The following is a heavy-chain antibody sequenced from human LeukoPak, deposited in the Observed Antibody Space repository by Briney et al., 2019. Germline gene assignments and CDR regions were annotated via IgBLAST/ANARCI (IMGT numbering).Heavy chain of an antibody. D-gene: IGHD2-21*02. Sequence: SETLSLTRTVSGGSLSSYYWSWIRQPPGKGLEWIGYIYYSGSTNYNPSLKSRVTISVDTSKNQFSLKLSSVTAADTAVYYCARTTVVTAIYYCYGMDVWGQGTTVTVSS. CDR2: IYYSGST. V-gene: IGHV4-59*01. CDR1: GGSLSSYY. CDR3: ARTTVVTAIYYCYGMDV. J-gene: IGHJ6*02.